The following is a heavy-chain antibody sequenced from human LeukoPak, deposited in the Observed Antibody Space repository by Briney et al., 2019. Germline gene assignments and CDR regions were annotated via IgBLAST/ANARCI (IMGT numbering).Heavy chain of an antibody. CDR2: IYPGDSDT. Sequence: GESLKISCKGSGYSFTSYWIGWVRQMPGKGLEWMGIIYPGDSDTRYSPSFQGQVTISADKSISTAYLQWSSLKASGTAMYYCAIGVDTAMVTGPYFDYWGQGTLVTVSS. CDR3: AIGVDTAMVTGPYFDY. J-gene: IGHJ4*02. D-gene: IGHD5-18*01. V-gene: IGHV5-51*01. CDR1: GYSFTSYW.